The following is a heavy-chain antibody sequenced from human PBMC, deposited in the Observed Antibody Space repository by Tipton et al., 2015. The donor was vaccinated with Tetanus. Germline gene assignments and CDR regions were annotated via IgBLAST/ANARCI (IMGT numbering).Heavy chain of an antibody. CDR2: KNQDGSQK. CDR1: ALTFSGSW. D-gene: IGHD3-10*01. V-gene: IGHV3-7*03. Sequence: SLRLSCAASALTFSGSWMSWVRQAPGKGLEWVAHKNQDGSQKYYVDSVRGRFTISRDNSKLYLQMNSLGAEDRAVYYCAKSRASSHYRGAFEIWGQGTMVTVSS. J-gene: IGHJ3*02. CDR3: AKSRASSHYRGAFEI.